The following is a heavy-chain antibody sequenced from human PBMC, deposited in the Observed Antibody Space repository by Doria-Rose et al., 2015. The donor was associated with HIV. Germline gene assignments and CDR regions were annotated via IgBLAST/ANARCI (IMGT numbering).Heavy chain of an antibody. V-gene: IGHV4-4*07. J-gene: IGHJ4*02. Sequence: QESGPGLVKPSETLSLTCTVSGDSIHNFYWTWVRQAAGKELEWIGRIYSAGSTNYNPSLQSRVTISIDTSRSQFSLSLRSVTAADTAFYFCARDRGDYWGQGALVTVTS. CDR1: GDSIHNFY. CDR3: ARDRGDY. CDR2: IYSAGST.